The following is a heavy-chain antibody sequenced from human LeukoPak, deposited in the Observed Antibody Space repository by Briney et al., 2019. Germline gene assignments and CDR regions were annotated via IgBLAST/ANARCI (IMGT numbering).Heavy chain of an antibody. J-gene: IGHJ5*02. CDR3: AKEGGA. D-gene: IGHD3-16*01. CDR1: GFVFSSYT. CDR2: IGGRGGST. V-gene: IGHV3-23*01. Sequence: GGSLRLSCEASGFVFSSYTMTWVRQAPGQGLEWVSAIGGRGGSTYYADSVKGRVTISRDNSKNTVSLQMNSLRSDDTAIYYCAKEGGAWGQGPLVVVSS.